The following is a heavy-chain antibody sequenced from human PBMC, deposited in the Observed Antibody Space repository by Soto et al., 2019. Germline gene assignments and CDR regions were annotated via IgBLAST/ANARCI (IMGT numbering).Heavy chain of an antibody. Sequence: PSETLSLTCTVSGGSISSYYWNWIRQPPGKGLEWIGDIYYGGGTNYNPSLKSRVTLSVDTSKNQFSLKLSSVTAADTVVYYCASQYYYDSSGSQTFDYWGQGTQVTVSS. CDR2: IYYGGGT. J-gene: IGHJ4*02. V-gene: IGHV4-59*01. D-gene: IGHD3-22*01. CDR3: ASQYYYDSSGSQTFDY. CDR1: GGSISSYY.